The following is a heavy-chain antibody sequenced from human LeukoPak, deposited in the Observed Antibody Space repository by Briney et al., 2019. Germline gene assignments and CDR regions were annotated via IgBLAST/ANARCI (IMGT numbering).Heavy chain of an antibody. J-gene: IGHJ6*02. V-gene: IGHV3-11*01. CDR2: IAHSGNGM. CDR1: GFTFSDYY. CDR3: ARGHYEMGV. Sequence: GSLRLSCAASGFTFSDYYVTWIRQAPGKGLEWVSHIAHSGNGMWYADAVKGRFTISRDNAKNLLFLQMDSLRAEDTAVYYCARGHYEMGVWGQGTTVIVSS.